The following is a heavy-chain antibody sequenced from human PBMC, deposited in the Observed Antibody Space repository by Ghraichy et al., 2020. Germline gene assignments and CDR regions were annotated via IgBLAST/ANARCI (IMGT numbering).Heavy chain of an antibody. D-gene: IGHD2-15*01. CDR3: ARGGPEYCSGGSCYAGDY. J-gene: IGHJ4*02. CDR2: INSDGSSI. V-gene: IGHV3-74*01. Sequence: GGSLRLSCAVSGFTFSSYWMHWVRQAPGKGLVWVSRINSDGSSISYADSVKGRFTFSRDNAKNTLYLQMNSLRADDTAEYYCARGGPEYCSGGSCYAGDYWGQGTLVTVSS. CDR1: GFTFSSYW.